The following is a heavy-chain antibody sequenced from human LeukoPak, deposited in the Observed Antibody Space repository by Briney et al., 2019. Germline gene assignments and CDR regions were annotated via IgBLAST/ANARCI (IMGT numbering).Heavy chain of an antibody. CDR3: ARDGSYYDILTGYYLLDY. D-gene: IGHD3-9*01. J-gene: IGHJ4*02. CDR1: GYTFTSYG. Sequence: GASVKVSCKASGYTFTSYGISWLRQDPGQGLEWMGWISAYNGNTNYAQKLQGRVTMTTDTSTSTAYMELRSLRSDDTAVYYCARDGSYYDILTGYYLLDYWGQGTLVTVSS. V-gene: IGHV1-18*01. CDR2: ISAYNGNT.